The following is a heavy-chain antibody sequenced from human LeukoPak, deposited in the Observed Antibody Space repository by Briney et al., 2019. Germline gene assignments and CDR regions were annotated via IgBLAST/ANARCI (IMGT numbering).Heavy chain of an antibody. CDR2: IYYSGST. J-gene: IGHJ3*02. V-gene: IGHV4-39*01. CDR1: GGSISSSSYY. CDR3: ARHDYDFWSGYYLFDAFDI. Sequence: PSETLSLTCTVSGGSISSSSYYWGWIRQPPGKGLEWIGSIYYSGSTYYNPSLKSRVTISVDTSKNPSSLKLSSVTAADTAVYYCARHDYDFWSGYYLFDAFDIWGQGTMVTVSS. D-gene: IGHD3-3*01.